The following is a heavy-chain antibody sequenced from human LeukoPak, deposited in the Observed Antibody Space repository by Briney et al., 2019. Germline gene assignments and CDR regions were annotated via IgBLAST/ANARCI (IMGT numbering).Heavy chain of an antibody. D-gene: IGHD5-18*01. J-gene: IGHJ4*02. Sequence: PGRSLRLSCAASGFTFSSYSMNWVRQAPGKGLEWVSDISSSGGTIYDADSVRGRFTISRDNAKNSLYLQMHSLRDEDTAVYYCARERGYNYGYSDYWGQGTLVTVSS. CDR1: GFTFSSYS. CDR2: ISSSGGTI. CDR3: ARERGYNYGYSDY. V-gene: IGHV3-48*02.